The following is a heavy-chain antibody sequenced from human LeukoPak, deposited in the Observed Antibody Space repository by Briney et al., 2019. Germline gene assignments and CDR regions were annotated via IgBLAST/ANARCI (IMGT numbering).Heavy chain of an antibody. J-gene: IGHJ4*02. CDR2: IHHSGST. CDR3: ARIDWNPDY. Sequence: SETLSLTCAVSGYSISRGYHWDWIRPPPGKGLEWIGSIHHSGSTYYNPSLKSRVTISVDTSKNQSSLKLSSVTAADTAVYYCARIDWNPDYWGQGTLVTVSS. V-gene: IGHV4-38-2*01. D-gene: IGHD1-1*01. CDR1: GYSISRGYH.